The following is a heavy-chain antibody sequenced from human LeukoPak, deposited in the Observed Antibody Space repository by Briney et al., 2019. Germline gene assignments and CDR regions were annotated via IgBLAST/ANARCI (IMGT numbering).Heavy chain of an antibody. J-gene: IGHJ5*02. D-gene: IGHD3-3*01. CDR3: ASLSTSGLFDP. V-gene: IGHV4-4*07. Sequence: PSETLSLTCTVSGGSISSYYWSWIRQPAGRGLEWIGRIYTSGSTNYNPSLKSRVTMSVDTSKNQFSLKLSSVTAADTAVYYCASLSTSGLFDPWGQGTLVTVSS. CDR2: IYTSGST. CDR1: GGSISSYY.